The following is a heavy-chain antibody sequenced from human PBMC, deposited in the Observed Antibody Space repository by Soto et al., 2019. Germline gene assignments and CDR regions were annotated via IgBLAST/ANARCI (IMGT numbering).Heavy chain of an antibody. J-gene: IGHJ4*02. CDR2: IYYSGST. Sequence: PSEPMPLTCTVSGGSSISRSYYWGCIRQPPGKGLEWIGSIYYSGSTYYNPSLKSRVTISVDRSKNQFSLKLSSVTAADTDVDYCAGGGGLPRYYWGQGTLVTVSS. V-gene: IGHV4-39*07. D-gene: IGHD5-12*01. CDR3: AGGGGLPRYY. CDR1: GGSSISRSYY.